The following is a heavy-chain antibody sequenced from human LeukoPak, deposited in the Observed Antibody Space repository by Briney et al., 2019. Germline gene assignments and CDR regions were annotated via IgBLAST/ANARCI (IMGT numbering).Heavy chain of an antibody. CDR2: ISGSGDST. Sequence: GGSLRLSCAASGFTFSNYAMTWVRQAPGKGLEWVSAISGSGDSTYYTDSVKGRFTISRDNSKDTLYLQMNSLRAEDTAVYYCAKGASGWSPLYYFDYWGQGTLVTVSS. J-gene: IGHJ4*02. V-gene: IGHV3-23*01. D-gene: IGHD6-19*01. CDR3: AKGASGWSPLYYFDY. CDR1: GFTFSNYA.